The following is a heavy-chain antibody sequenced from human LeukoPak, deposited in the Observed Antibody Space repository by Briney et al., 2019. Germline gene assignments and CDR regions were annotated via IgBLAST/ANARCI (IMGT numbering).Heavy chain of an antibody. Sequence: ETLSLTCTVSGGSISSSSYYWGWIRQPPGKGLEWVSYISSSSSTIYYADSVKGRFTISRDNAKNSLYLQMNSLRAEDTAVYYCARGGGDYWGQGTLVTVSS. J-gene: IGHJ4*02. V-gene: IGHV3-48*01. CDR2: ISSSSSTI. CDR1: GGSISSSS. CDR3: ARGGGDY. D-gene: IGHD3-3*01.